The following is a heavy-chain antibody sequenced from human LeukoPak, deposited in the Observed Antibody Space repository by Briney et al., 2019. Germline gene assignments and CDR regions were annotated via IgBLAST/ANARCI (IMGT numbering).Heavy chain of an antibody. Sequence: PGGSLRLSCAGSGFIFSSYAMNWVRRAPGKGLEWVSTIGGGGGDRYYADSVKGRFTISRDNSKNTLYLQMNSLRAEDTAVYYCAKNTRGYRYGELDYWGQGTLVTVSS. CDR2: IGGGGGDR. J-gene: IGHJ4*02. CDR1: GFIFSSYA. CDR3: AKNTRGYRYGELDY. V-gene: IGHV3-23*01. D-gene: IGHD3-16*02.